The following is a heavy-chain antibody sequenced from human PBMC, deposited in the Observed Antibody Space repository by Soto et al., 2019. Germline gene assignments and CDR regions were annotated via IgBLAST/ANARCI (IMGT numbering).Heavy chain of an antibody. J-gene: IGHJ5*02. CDR3: ATANWSHHYFDP. V-gene: IGHV4-34*01. CDR2: INHSGSP. D-gene: IGHD1-1*01. CDR1: GGSFSGYY. Sequence: QVRLQQWGTGLLKSSETLSLTCAVYGGSFSGYYWSWLRQPPGKGLEWIGEINHSGSPNYNPSLKSRVTISVDTSKNQFSLKMTFVTAADTAVYYCATANWSHHYFDPWGQGTLVTVSS.